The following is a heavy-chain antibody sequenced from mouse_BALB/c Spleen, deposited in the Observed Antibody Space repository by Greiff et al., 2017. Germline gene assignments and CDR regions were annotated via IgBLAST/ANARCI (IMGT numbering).Heavy chain of an antibody. CDR3: AREKPRAMDY. Sequence: DLVKPGASVKLSCKASGYTFTSYWINWIKQKPEQGLEWIGRIAPGSGSTYYNEMFKGKATLTVDTSSSTAYIQLSSLSSEDSAVYFCAREKPRAMDYWGQGTSVTVSS. V-gene: IGHV1S41*01. CDR1: GYTFTSYW. J-gene: IGHJ4*01. CDR2: IAPGSGST.